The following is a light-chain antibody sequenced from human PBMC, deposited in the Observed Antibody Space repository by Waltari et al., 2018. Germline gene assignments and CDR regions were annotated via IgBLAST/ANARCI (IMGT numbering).Light chain of an antibody. V-gene: IGKV1-9*01. CDR1: QGISSY. CDR3: QQRNSYPRIAFT. CDR2: AAS. J-gene: IGKJ3*01. Sequence: DIQLTQSPSFLSASVGDRVTITCRASQGISSYLAWYQQKPGKAPKLLIYAASTLQSGVPSRFSGSGSGTEFTLTISSLQPEDFATYDCQQRNSYPRIAFTFGPGTKVDIK.